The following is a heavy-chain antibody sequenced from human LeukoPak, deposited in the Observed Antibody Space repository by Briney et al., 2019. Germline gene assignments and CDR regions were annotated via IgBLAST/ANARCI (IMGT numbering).Heavy chain of an antibody. D-gene: IGHD2/OR15-2a*01. V-gene: IGHV3-21*01. J-gene: IGHJ5*02. CDR2: ISTSSTFI. CDR1: GFSLSSYD. Sequence: KTGGSLRLSCAASGFSLSSYDMNWVPQAPGKGLEWVSSISTSSTFIYYTYSVKGRFTISRDNAKNSLYLQMNSLSAEDTAVYYCARADCSSSTCYLRSSWFDPWGQGTLVTVSS. CDR3: ARADCSSSTCYLRSSWFDP.